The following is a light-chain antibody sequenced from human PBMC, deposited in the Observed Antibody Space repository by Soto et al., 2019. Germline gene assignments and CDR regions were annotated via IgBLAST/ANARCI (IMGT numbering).Light chain of an antibody. Sequence: QTVVTQELSFSVSPGGTVTLTCGLSSGPVFTSSYPNWYQQTPGQAPRTLIFNTNTRSSGVPDRFSGSILGDKAALTITGAQADDDSYYYCLLYLGGGIWVFGGGTKLTVL. V-gene: IGLV8-61*01. CDR3: LLYLGGGIWV. CDR1: SGPVFTSSY. J-gene: IGLJ3*02. CDR2: NTN.